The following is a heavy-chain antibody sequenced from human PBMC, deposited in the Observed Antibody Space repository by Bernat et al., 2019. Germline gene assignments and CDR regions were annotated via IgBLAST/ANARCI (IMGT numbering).Heavy chain of an antibody. CDR3: ARDGATGGEEYYFDY. CDR2: ISYDGSNK. Sequence: QVQLVESGGGVVQPGRSLRLSCAASGFTFSSYAMHWVRQAPGKGLEWVAGISYDGSNKYYADSVKGRFTISRDNSKNTLYLQMNSLRAEDTAVYYCARDGATGGEEYYFDYWGQGTLVTVSS. J-gene: IGHJ4*02. V-gene: IGHV3-30-3*01. D-gene: IGHD1-26*01. CDR1: GFTFSSYA.